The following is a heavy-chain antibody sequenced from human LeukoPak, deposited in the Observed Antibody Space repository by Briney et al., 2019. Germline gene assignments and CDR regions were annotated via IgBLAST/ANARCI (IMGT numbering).Heavy chain of an antibody. CDR3: ARERRSAATPYYHYYGMDV. Sequence: SETLSLTCAVYGGSFRGCYWSWVRHPPGKGMEWIGEINHSGSTNYNPSLKSRVTISVDTSKNQFSLKLSSVTAADTAVYYCARERRSAATPYYHYYGMDVWGQGTTVTVSS. CDR2: INHSGST. J-gene: IGHJ6*02. CDR1: GGSFRGCY. V-gene: IGHV4-34*01. D-gene: IGHD2-15*01.